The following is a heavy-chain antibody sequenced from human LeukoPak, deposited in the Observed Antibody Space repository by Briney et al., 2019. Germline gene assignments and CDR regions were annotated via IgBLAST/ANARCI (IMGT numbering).Heavy chain of an antibody. J-gene: IGHJ4*02. CDR2: ISGSGGST. Sequence: GGSLRLSCAASGFTVSSNYMTWVRQAPGKGLEWVSAISGSGGSTYYADSVKGRFTISRDNSKNTLYLQMNSLRAEDTAVYYCAKAMVRVLDYWGQGTLVTVSS. V-gene: IGHV3-23*01. CDR3: AKAMVRVLDY. D-gene: IGHD3-10*01. CDR1: GFTVSSNY.